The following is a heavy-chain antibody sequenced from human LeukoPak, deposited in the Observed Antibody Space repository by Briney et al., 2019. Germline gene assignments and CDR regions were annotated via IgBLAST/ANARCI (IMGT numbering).Heavy chain of an antibody. Sequence: GGSLRLSCAASGFTVSSNYMSWVRQAPGKGLEWVSVIYSGGSTYYADSVKGRFTISREDAKHTLYLQMKSLRAEDTAVYYCARETEYYGSGSYYIGYWGQGTLVTVSS. V-gene: IGHV3-53*01. J-gene: IGHJ4*02. CDR1: GFTVSSNY. CDR2: IYSGGST. D-gene: IGHD3-10*01. CDR3: ARETEYYGSGSYYIGY.